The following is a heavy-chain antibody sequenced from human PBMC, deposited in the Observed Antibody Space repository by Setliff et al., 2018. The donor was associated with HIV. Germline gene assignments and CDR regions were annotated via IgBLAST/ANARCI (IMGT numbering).Heavy chain of an antibody. V-gene: IGHV4-59*11. CDR3: ARDRPSSSWYFNAFDI. D-gene: IGHD6-13*01. J-gene: IGHJ3*02. Sequence: SETLSLTCTVSGPSINIHYWSWIRQSPGKGFEWIGYIYSTGSTNYNPSLQSRVTISMVASRNQFSLKVTSVTAADTAVYYCARDRPSSSWYFNAFDIWGQGTMVTVSS. CDR2: IYSTGST. CDR1: GPSINIHY.